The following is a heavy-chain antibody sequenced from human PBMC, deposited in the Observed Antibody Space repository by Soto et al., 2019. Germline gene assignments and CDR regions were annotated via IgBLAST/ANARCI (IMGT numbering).Heavy chain of an antibody. D-gene: IGHD6-13*01. V-gene: IGHV4-38-2*02. J-gene: IGHJ4*02. CDR3: ARDKAAALRCVSHY. CDR2: IYHSGST. CDR1: GYSISSGYY. Sequence: SETLSLTCAVSGYSISSGYYWGWIRQPPGKGLEWIGSIYHSGSTYYNPSLKSRVTISVDTSKNQFSLKLSSVTAADTAVYYCARDKAAALRCVSHYCGPGPLVTVS.